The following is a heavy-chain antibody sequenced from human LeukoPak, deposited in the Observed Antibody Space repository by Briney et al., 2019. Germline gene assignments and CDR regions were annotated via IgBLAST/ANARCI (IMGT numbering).Heavy chain of an antibody. V-gene: IGHV4-31*03. Sequence: NSSETLSLTCTVSGGPVSRGGYYWNWIRQRPGQGLEWIGYIYYTGSTFYSPSHKSRVTISLDTSNNQFSLNLNSVTAADTAVYFCARSLSPDSAVGGLDVWGQGTTVTVSS. CDR1: GGPVSRGGYY. CDR2: IYYTGST. CDR3: ARSLSPDSAVGGLDV. J-gene: IGHJ6*02. D-gene: IGHD6-25*01.